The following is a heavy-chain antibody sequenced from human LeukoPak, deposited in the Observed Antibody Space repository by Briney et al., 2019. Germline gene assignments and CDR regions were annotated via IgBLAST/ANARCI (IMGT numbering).Heavy chain of an antibody. CDR3: AREHSSGSICDY. CDR1: GFSFSTYW. J-gene: IGHJ4*02. V-gene: IGHV3-7*01. D-gene: IGHD6-19*01. Sequence: GGSLRLSCETSGFSFSTYWMIWVRQPPGKGLEWVANIRQDGSEKYYVDSVKGRFTISRDNAKNSLYLQMNSLRAEDTAVYYCAREHSSGSICDYWGQGTLATVSS. CDR2: IRQDGSEK.